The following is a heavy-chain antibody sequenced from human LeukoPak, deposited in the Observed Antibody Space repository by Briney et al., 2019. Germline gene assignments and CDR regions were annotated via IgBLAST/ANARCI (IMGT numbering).Heavy chain of an antibody. D-gene: IGHD3-22*01. CDR3: AKAYSPYYYDSSGYSSPFDY. CDR2: ISWNSGSI. CDR1: GFTFENYA. Sequence: GGSLRLSCAASGFTFENYAMHWARQAPGKGLEWVSGISWNSGSIGYADSVKGRFTISRDNAKNSLYLQMNSLRAEDTALYYCAKAYSPYYYDSSGYSSPFDYWGQGTLVTVSS. J-gene: IGHJ4*02. V-gene: IGHV3-9*01.